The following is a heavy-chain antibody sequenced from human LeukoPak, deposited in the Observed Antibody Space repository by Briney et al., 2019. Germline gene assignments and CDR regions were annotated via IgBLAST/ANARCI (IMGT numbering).Heavy chain of an antibody. D-gene: IGHD6-13*01. CDR3: ARGMSSSWYFGKYYFDY. V-gene: IGHV4-39*01. Sequence: SETLSLTCTVSGGSISSSSYYWGWIRQPPGKGLEWIGSIYYRGSTYYNPSLKRRVTISVDTSKNQFSLKLSSVTAADTAVYYCARGMSSSWYFGKYYFDYWGQGTLVTVSS. CDR1: GGSISSSSYY. CDR2: IYYRGST. J-gene: IGHJ4*02.